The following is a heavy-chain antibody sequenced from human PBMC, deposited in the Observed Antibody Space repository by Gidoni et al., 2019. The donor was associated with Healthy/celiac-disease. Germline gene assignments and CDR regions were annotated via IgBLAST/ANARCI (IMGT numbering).Heavy chain of an antibody. V-gene: IGHV3-64D*06. CDR1: GLTFRIYD. D-gene: IGHD2-21*02. CDR2: IRSNGDRT. J-gene: IGHJ4*02. CDR3: VPRTVITYDS. Sequence: EVQLVESGGGLVQPGGSLRLSCSVSGLTFRIYDMYWVRQAPGKGLEYVSAIRSNGDRTSYADSVKGRFTVSRDNSKNTLYLQMSSLRDEDTAVYYCVPRTVITYDSWGQGTLVTVSS.